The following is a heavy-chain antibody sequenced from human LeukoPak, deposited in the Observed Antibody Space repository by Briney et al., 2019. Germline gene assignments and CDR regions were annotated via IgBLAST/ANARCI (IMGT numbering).Heavy chain of an antibody. CDR1: AGSISSYS. V-gene: IGHV4-4*07. Sequence: SETLSLTCTVSAGSISSYSWSWIRQPAGKVLEWIGRIYTCGSTNYNPSLKSRVTMSVDTTTNQYSLKLSSVTAADTAVYYCARVRYDYVWGSYPYFDYWGQGTLVTVSS. J-gene: IGHJ4*02. CDR2: IYTCGST. D-gene: IGHD3-16*02. CDR3: ARVRYDYVWGSYPYFDY.